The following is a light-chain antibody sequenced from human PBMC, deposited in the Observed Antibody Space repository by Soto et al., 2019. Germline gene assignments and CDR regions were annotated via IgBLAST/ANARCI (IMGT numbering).Light chain of an antibody. CDR2: GAS. CDR1: QNVTRNY. V-gene: IGKV3-20*01. J-gene: IGKJ5*01. Sequence: EIVLTQSPGTLSLSPGERATLSCRASQNVTRNYLAWYQQKPAQAPRLLIYGASSRASGIPDRFGGSGSGKDFTLTISRLQPEDFDVYSCQQYGWSPITFVQGTRLEIK. CDR3: QQYGWSPIT.